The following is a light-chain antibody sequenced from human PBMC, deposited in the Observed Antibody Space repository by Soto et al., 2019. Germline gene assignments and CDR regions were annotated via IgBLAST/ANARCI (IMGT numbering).Light chain of an antibody. Sequence: EIVLTQSPGTLSLSPVERATLSCRASQSIDNFFLAWFQQKPGQAPSLLIYGASSRATGIPDRFSGSGSGTDFTLTISRLEPEDFAVYYCQQYGSSPLTFGPGTKVDIK. J-gene: IGKJ3*01. CDR1: QSIDNFF. CDR3: QQYGSSPLT. V-gene: IGKV3-20*01. CDR2: GAS.